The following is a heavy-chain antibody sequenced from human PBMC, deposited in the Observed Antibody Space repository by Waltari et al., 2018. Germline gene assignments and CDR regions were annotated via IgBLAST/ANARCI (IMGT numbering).Heavy chain of an antibody. J-gene: IGHJ6*02. CDR2: IFTSGST. CDR1: GGSISSGSVY. Sequence: QVQLQESGPGLVRPSQTLSLTCTVSGGSISSGSVYWPWIRQPAGKGLGWVGHIFTSGSTKYNPSLKSRVSVSLDTSENQFSLRLSSVTAADTAVYYCARDEARYYDIMTGGGYYGLDVWGQGTTVTVSS. CDR3: ARDEARYYDIMTGGGYYGLDV. D-gene: IGHD3-9*01. V-gene: IGHV4-61*02.